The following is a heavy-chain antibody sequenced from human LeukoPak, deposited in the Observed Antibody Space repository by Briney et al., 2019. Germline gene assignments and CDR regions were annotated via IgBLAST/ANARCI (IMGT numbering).Heavy chain of an antibody. D-gene: IGHD6-19*01. CDR1: GGSFSGYY. J-gene: IGHJ4*02. CDR2: INHSGST. V-gene: IGHV4-34*01. Sequence: SETLSLTCAVYGGSFSGYYWSWIRQPPGKGLEWIGEINHSGSTNYNPSLKSRVTISVDTSKNQFSLKLSSVTAADTAVYYCAEAVAGGGYFDYWGQGTLVTVSS. CDR3: AEAVAGGGYFDY.